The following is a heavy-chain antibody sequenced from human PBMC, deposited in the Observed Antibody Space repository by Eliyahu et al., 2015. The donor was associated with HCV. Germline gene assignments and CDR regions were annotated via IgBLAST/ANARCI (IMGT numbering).Heavy chain of an antibody. CDR1: GFSFSAYG. D-gene: IGHD3-3*01. CDR3: AKEAGITIFGVEFDPFDI. Sequence: QVQLVESGGGVVQPGRSLRLSCAASGFSFSAYGMHWVRQAPGKGLEWVAVISYDGNKKYYSDSVKGRLTISRDNSENTLYLQMNSLRAEDTAVYYCAKEAGITIFGVEFDPFDIWGQGTMVIVSS. V-gene: IGHV3-30*18. J-gene: IGHJ3*02. CDR2: ISYDGNKK.